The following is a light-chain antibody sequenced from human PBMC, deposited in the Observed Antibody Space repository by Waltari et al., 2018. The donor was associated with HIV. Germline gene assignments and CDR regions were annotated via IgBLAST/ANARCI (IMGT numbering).Light chain of an antibody. J-gene: IGLJ1*01. CDR2: EVS. Sequence: QSALTQPPSASGSPGQLVTISCTGTSSDVGGYKYVSWYQQHPGKAPKLMIYEVSKGPSGVPERFAGSKSGNTASLTVSGLQAEDEADYYCSSYAGRNNYVFGTGTKVTVL. CDR3: SSYAGRNNYV. V-gene: IGLV2-8*01. CDR1: SSDVGGYKY.